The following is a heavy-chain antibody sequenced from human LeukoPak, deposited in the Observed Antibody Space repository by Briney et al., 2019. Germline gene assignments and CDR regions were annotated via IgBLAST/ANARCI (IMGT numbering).Heavy chain of an antibody. J-gene: IGHJ1*01. CDR1: GGSISSSSYY. CDR2: IYYSGST. Sequence: SETLSLTCTVSGGSISSSSYYWGWIRQPPGKGLEWIGSIYYSGSTYYNPSLKSRVTISVDTSKNQFSLKLSSVTAADTAVYYCARSEGGGWGADDAEYFQHWGQGTLVTVSS. V-gene: IGHV4-39*01. CDR3: ARSEGGGWGADDAEYFQH. D-gene: IGHD6-19*01.